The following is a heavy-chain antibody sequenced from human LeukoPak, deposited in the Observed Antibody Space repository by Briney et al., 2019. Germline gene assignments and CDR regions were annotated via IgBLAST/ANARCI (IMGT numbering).Heavy chain of an antibody. CDR3: ARELGYCSSTSCRNFDY. J-gene: IGHJ4*02. CDR1: GYTFTGYY. V-gene: IGHV1-2*02. D-gene: IGHD2-2*01. CDR2: INPNSGGT. Sequence: GASVKVSCKASGYTFTGYYMHWVRQAPGQGLEWMGWINPNSGGTNYAQKFQGRVTMTRDTSISTAYMELSRLRSDDTAVYYCARELGYCSSTSCRNFDYWGQGTLVTVSS.